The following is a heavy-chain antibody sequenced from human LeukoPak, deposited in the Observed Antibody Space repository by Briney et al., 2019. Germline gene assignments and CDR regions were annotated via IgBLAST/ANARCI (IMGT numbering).Heavy chain of an antibody. CDR1: GGSFSGYY. CDR3: ARHEGDYDFWSGYHNYYYYGMDV. J-gene: IGHJ6*02. Sequence: SETLSLTCAVYGGSFSGYYWSWIRQPPGKGLEWIGEINHSGSTNYNPSLKSRVTISVDTSKNQFSLKLSSVTAADTAVYYCARHEGDYDFWSGYHNYYYYGMDVWGQGTTVTVSS. D-gene: IGHD3-3*01. V-gene: IGHV4-34*01. CDR2: INHSGST.